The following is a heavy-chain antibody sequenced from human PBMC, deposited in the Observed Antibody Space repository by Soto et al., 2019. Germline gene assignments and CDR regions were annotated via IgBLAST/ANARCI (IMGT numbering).Heavy chain of an antibody. V-gene: IGHV1-69*08. CDR1: GTIFSSYT. CDR2: IIPILGET. CDR3: ARGLGGRMDD. J-gene: IGHJ6*02. D-gene: IGHD3-16*01. Sequence: QVQLVQSGAEVKKPGSSVRVSCKASGTIFSSYTISWVRQAPGQGLEWMGRIIPILGETNSAQKFQGRVTLTADKSTNTAYMKLNSLRLEATALYYCARGLGGRMDDWGQGTTVTVSS.